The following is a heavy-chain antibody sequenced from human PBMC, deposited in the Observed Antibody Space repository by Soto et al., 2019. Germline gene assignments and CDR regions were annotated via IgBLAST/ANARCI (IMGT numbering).Heavy chain of an antibody. CDR1: GGSISSGGYS. Sequence: QLQLQESGSGLVKPSQTLSLTCAVSGGSISSGGYSWSWIRQPPGKGLEWIGYIYHSGSTYYNPSLKRRVTISVDRSKNQFYLRLSSVTAADTAVYYCAGGIAARPLGYWGQGTLVTVSS. J-gene: IGHJ4*02. CDR2: IYHSGST. CDR3: AGGIAARPLGY. D-gene: IGHD6-6*01. V-gene: IGHV4-30-2*01.